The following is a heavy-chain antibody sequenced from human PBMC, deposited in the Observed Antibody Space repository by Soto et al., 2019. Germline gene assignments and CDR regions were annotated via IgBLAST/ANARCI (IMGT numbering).Heavy chain of an antibody. CDR1: GYTFTGYY. CDR3: ASSPRGYCSSTSCRELGNYYGMDV. CDR2: INPNSGGT. J-gene: IGHJ6*02. D-gene: IGHD2-2*01. V-gene: IGHV1-2*04. Sequence: ASVKVSCKASGYTFTGYYMHWVRQAPGQGLEWMGWINPNSGGTNYAQKFQGWVTMTRDTSISTAYMELSRLRSDDTAVYYCASSPRGYCSSTSCRELGNYYGMDVWG.